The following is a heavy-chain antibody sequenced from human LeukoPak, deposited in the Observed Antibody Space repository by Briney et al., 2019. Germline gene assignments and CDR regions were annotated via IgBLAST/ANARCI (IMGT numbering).Heavy chain of an antibody. CDR3: ARKGAGTSASHLDY. D-gene: IGHD6-19*01. V-gene: IGHV3-21*01. J-gene: IGHJ4*02. CDR1: GFTFSTYS. CDR2: ISSSSTYI. Sequence: GGSLRLSCAASGFTFSTYSMNWVRQAPGKGLEWVSSISSSSTYIHYADAVKGRFTISRDNAKNSLYLQMNSLRAEDTAVYYCARKGAGTSASHLDYWGQGTLVTVSS.